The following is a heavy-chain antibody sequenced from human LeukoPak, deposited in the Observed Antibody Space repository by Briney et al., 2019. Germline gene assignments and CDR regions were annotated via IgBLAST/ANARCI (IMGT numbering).Heavy chain of an antibody. CDR2: IIPIFGTA. D-gene: IGHD2-2*01. V-gene: IGHV1-69*13. CDR3: ARDRGYCSSTSCYVRWFDP. Sequence: SVKVSCKASAGTFSSYAISWVRQAPGQGLEWMGGIIPIFGTANYAQKFQGRVTITADESTSTAYMELSSLRSEDTAVYYCARDRGYCSSTSCYVRWFDPWGQGTLVTVSS. CDR1: AGTFSSYA. J-gene: IGHJ5*02.